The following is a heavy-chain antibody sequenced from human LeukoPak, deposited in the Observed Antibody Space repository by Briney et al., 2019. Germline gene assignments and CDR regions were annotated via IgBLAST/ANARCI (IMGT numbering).Heavy chain of an antibody. J-gene: IGHJ4*02. V-gene: IGHV1-18*01. Sequence: ASVKVSCKASGYTFTSYGISWVRQAPGQGLEWMGWISAYNGNTNYAQKLQGRDTMTTDTSTSTAYMELRSLRSDDTAVYYCARDLYSGYDSDYWGQGTLATVSS. CDR3: ARDLYSGYDSDY. CDR1: GYTFTSYG. CDR2: ISAYNGNT. D-gene: IGHD5-12*01.